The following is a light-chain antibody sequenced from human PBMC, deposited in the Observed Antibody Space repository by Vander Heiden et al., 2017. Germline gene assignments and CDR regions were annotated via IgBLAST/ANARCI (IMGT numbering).Light chain of an antibody. J-gene: IGKJ1*01. CDR1: QSISRH. CDR2: AAS. CDR3: QLRYTTPWT. Sequence: VQMTQAQACVSTCVGDRVTRSYRVSQSISRHFHWYQQKPVKAPKLLIYAASSSQREVLSRFSGSASVSHFPLSMSSLQPEDIATNYSQLRYTTPWTFGQGTRLEMK. V-gene: IGKV1-39*01.